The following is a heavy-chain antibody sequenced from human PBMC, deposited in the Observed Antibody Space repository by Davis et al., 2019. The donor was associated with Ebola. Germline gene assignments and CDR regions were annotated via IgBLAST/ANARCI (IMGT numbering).Heavy chain of an antibody. V-gene: IGHV3-30-3*01. CDR3: AQGSSPDN. CDR2: ISYDGSNK. CDR1: GFTFSRYA. Sequence: PGGSLRLSCAASGFTFSRYAMHWVRQAPGKGLEWVAVISYDGSNKYYADSVKGRFTISRDNSKNTLYLQMNSLRVEDTAHYYCAQGSSPDNWGPGTLVTVSS. J-gene: IGHJ4*02. D-gene: IGHD6-6*01.